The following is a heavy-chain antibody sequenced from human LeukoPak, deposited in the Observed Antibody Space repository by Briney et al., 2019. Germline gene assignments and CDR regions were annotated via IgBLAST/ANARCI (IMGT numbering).Heavy chain of an antibody. D-gene: IGHD3-10*01. V-gene: IGHV1-2*02. Sequence: ASVKVSCKASGYTFTAYYIHWVRQAPGQGLEWMGWINPNSGGTIYEQKFQGRVTLTRGTSISTAYMELNGLRSDDTAVYYCARVGLYGSGSYLSYWGQGSLVTVSS. CDR1: GYTFTAYY. J-gene: IGHJ4*02. CDR2: INPNSGGT. CDR3: ARVGLYGSGSYLSY.